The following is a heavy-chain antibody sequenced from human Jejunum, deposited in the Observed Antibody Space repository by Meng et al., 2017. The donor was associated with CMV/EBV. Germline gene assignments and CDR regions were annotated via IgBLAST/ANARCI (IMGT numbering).Heavy chain of an antibody. CDR3: ARDRGGKDV. CDR2: MNADGSQI. J-gene: IGHJ6*02. Sequence: CCAASGFSFSTYWMSWVRQPSGKGLEWVANMNADGSQIYYVDSVKGRFTISRDNAKNSLYLQMNSLSAEDTAVYYCARDRGGKDVWGQGTTVTVSS. CDR1: GFSFSTYW. V-gene: IGHV3-7*01. D-gene: IGHD3-16*01.